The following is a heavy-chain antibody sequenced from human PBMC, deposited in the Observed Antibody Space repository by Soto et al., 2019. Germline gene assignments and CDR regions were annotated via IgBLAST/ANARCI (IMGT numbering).Heavy chain of an antibody. D-gene: IGHD2-2*01. CDR1: GGTFRRYS. Sequence: QAQLVQSGAEVKKPGSSVKVSCKASGGTFRRYSITWVRQAPGHGLEWIGRIIPIFGIASYAQKFQGRVTITADESTSTAYMELSSLRSDDTAVYYCAREDRDRETGLVPAAIDGMDVWGQGTTVTVSS. J-gene: IGHJ6*02. CDR3: AREDRDRETGLVPAAIDGMDV. CDR2: IIPIFGIA. V-gene: IGHV1-69*08.